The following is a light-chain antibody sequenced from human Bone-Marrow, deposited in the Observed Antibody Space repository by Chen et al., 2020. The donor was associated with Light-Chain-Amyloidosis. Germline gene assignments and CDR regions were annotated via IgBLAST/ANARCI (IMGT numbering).Light chain of an antibody. CDR2: DDS. CDR1: NIGSTS. Sequence: SSVPTQPSAVSVGPGHTATMACGGNNIGSTSVHWYQQTPGQAPLLVVYDDSDRPSGIPERLSGSNSGNTATLTISRVEAGDEADYYCQVWDRSSDRPVFGGGTKLTVL. J-gene: IGLJ3*02. V-gene: IGLV3-21*02. CDR3: QVWDRSSDRPV.